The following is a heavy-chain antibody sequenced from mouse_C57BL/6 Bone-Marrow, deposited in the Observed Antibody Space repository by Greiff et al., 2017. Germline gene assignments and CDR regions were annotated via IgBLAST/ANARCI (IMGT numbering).Heavy chain of an antibody. V-gene: IGHV1-82*01. Sequence: VQLQQSGPELVKPGASVTISCKASGYAFSSSWMNWVKQRPGKGLEWIGRIYPGDGDTNYNGKFKGKATLTADKSSSTAYMQLSSLTSEDSAVYFCAKLGPWFAYWGQGTLVTVS. J-gene: IGHJ3*01. CDR1: GYAFSSSW. D-gene: IGHD4-1*01. CDR2: IYPGDGDT. CDR3: AKLGPWFAY.